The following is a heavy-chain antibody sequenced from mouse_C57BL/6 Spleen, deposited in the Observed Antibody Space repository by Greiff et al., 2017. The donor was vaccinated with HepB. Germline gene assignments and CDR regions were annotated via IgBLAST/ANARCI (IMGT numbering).Heavy chain of an antibody. V-gene: IGHV1-9*01. Sequence: VQLQQSGAELMKPGASVKLSCKATGYTFTGYWIEWVKQRPGHGLEWIGEILPGSGSTNYNEKFKGKATYTADTSSNTAYMQLSSLTTEDSAIYYCARGRGLRLRKGFFDYWGQGTTLTVSS. CDR1: GYTFTGYW. CDR2: ILPGSGST. J-gene: IGHJ2*01. CDR3: ARGRGLRLRKGFFDY. D-gene: IGHD3-2*02.